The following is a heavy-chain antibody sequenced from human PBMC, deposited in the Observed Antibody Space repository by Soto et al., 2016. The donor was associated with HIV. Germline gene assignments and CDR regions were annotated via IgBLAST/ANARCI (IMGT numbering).Heavy chain of an antibody. D-gene: IGHD6-19*01. CDR2: IYYSGST. J-gene: IGHJ6*02. Sequence: QLQLQESGPGLVKPSETLSLTCSVSGGSISSSSYYWGWIRQPPGKGLEWIGSIYYSGSTYYNPSLKSRITISVDTSKNQFSLKLSSVTAADTAVYYCARTSGWYYYYGMGRRGGQGT. CDR1: GGSISSSSYY. V-gene: IGHV4-39*01. CDR3: ARTSGWYYYYGMGRR.